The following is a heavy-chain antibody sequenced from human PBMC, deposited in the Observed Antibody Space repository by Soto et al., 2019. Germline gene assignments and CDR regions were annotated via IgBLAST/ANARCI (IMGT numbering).Heavy chain of an antibody. CDR1: GGTFSSYA. D-gene: IGHD3-10*01. J-gene: IGHJ5*02. V-gene: IGHV1-69*01. CDR3: ARIWFGELYRWFDP. Sequence: VQLVQSGAEVKKPGSSVKVSCKASGGTFSSYAISWVQQAPGQGLEWMGGIIPIFGTANYAQKFQGRVTITADESTSTAYMELSSLRSEDTAVYYCARIWFGELYRWFDPWGQGTLVTVSS. CDR2: IIPIFGTA.